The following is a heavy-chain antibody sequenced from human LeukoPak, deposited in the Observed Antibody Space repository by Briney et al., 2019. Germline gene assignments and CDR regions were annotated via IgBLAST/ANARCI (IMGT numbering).Heavy chain of an antibody. CDR1: GGSISSYY. D-gene: IGHD1-26*01. V-gene: IGHV4-59*01. CDR3: ARDTTGGYGEFDY. CDR2: IYYSGST. J-gene: IGHJ4*02. Sequence: SETLSLTCTVSGGSISSYYWSWIRQPPGKGLEWIGYIYYSGSTNYNPSLKSRATISVDTSKNQFSLKLSSVTAADTAVYYCARDTTGGYGEFDYWGQGTLVTVSS.